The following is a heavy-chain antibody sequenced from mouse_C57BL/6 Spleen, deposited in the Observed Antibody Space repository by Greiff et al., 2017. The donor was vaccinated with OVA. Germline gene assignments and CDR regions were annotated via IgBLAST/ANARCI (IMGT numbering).Heavy chain of an antibody. J-gene: IGHJ3*01. D-gene: IGHD2-1*01. CDR2: INPNNGGT. Sequence: EVQLQQSGPELVKPGASVKISCKASGYTFTDYYMNWVKQSHGQSLEWIGDINPNNGGTSYNQKFKGKATLTVDKSSSTAYMELRSLTAEDAAVYYCARDYGNFYWGQGTLVTVSA. CDR3: ARDYGNFY. CDR1: GYTFTDYY. V-gene: IGHV1-26*01.